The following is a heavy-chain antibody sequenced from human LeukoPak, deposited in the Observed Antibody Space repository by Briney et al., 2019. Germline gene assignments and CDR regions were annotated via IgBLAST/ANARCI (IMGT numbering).Heavy chain of an antibody. CDR1: GFTFSACE. J-gene: IGHJ4*02. D-gene: IGHD1-26*01. CDR3: ARAISGSYYSGSPFDC. CDR2: ISRSGSTR. V-gene: IGHV3-48*03. Sequence: GGSLRLSCAISGFTFSACELTWVRQAPGKGLEWVSYISRSGSTRYYADSVKGRFTISRDNAKNTLYLQMGSLRAEDMAVYYCARAISGSYYSGSPFDCWGQGTLVTVSS.